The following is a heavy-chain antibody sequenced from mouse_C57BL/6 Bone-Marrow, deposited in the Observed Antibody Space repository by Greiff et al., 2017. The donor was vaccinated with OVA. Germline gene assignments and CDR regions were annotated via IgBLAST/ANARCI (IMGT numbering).Heavy chain of an antibody. J-gene: IGHJ2*01. V-gene: IGHV3-6*01. CDR1: GYSITSGYY. D-gene: IGHD4-1*01. CDR3: AREAGNFDY. CDR2: ISYDGSN. Sequence: EVQLQQSGPGLVKPSQSLSLTCSVTGYSITSGYYWNWIRQFPGNKLEWMGYISYDGSNNYNPSLKNRISITRDTSKNQFFLKLNSVTTEDTATYYCAREAGNFDYWGQGTTLTVSS.